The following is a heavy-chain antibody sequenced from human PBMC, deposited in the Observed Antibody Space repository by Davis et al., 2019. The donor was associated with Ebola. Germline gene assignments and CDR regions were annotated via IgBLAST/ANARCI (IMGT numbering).Heavy chain of an antibody. D-gene: IGHD3-10*01. CDR1: GYTFTSYE. J-gene: IGHJ4*02. CDR2: MNPNGGNT. V-gene: IGHV1-8*01. CDR3: AINYGSGSYLYYFDY. Sequence: SVKVSCKASGYTFTSYEINWVRQATGQGLEWMGWMNPNGGNTGYAQKFQGRVTMTRNTSISTAYMELSSLRSEDTAVYYCAINYGSGSYLYYFDYWGQGTLVTVSS.